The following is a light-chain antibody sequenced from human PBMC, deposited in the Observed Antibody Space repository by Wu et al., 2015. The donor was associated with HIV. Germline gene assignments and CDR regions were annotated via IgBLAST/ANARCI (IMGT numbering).Light chain of an antibody. V-gene: IGKV1-9*01. J-gene: IGKJ1*01. Sequence: DIQLTQSPSFLSASVGDRVTMTCRASQGMITYLAWYQQKPGKAPKLLIYAVSTLHSGVPSRFSGSGSGTEFTLTISSLQPEDFATYYCQQLNSYPWTFGQGTKVEIK. CDR1: QGMITY. CDR3: QQLNSYPWT. CDR2: AVS.